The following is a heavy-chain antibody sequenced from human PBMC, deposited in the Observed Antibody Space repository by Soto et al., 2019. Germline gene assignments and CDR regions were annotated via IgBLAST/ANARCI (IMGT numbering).Heavy chain of an antibody. CDR1: GGSISSYY. J-gene: IGHJ4*02. CDR3: ARERRDGYKHYFDY. V-gene: IGHV4-59*01. Sequence: QVQLQESGPGLVKPSETLSLMCTVSGGSISSYYWSWIRQPPGKGLEWIGYIYYSGSTNYNPSLKNRIARAVNTTKNPFSLKLRDVTAADTAVYYCARERRDGYKHYFDYWGQGTLVTVSS. D-gene: IGHD5-12*01. CDR2: IYYSGST.